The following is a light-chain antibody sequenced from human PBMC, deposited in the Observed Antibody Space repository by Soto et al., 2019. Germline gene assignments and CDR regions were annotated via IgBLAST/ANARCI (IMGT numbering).Light chain of an antibody. CDR3: QQYGSSPIT. V-gene: IGKV2-40*01. Sequence: DIVMTQTQLSLPVTPGEPASISCRSSQSLLDSDDGNTYLDWYLQKPGQSPQLLIYTLSYRASGVPDRFSGSGSGTDFTLTISRLEPEDFAVYYCQQYGSSPITFGQGTRLEIK. CDR2: TLS. CDR1: QSLLDSDDGNTY. J-gene: IGKJ5*01.